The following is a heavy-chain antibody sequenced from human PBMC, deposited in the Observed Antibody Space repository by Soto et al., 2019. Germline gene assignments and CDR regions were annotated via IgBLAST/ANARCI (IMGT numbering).Heavy chain of an antibody. CDR1: GGSISGHY. V-gene: IGHV4-59*11. CDR2: IFYSGST. D-gene: IGHD6-19*01. CDR3: ARVGSSGWSPDY. J-gene: IGHJ4*02. Sequence: SETLSLTCTVSGGSISGHYWIWIRQSPGKRLEWIGYIFYSGSTNYNPSLKSRVTLSVDTSKNQFSLRLSSVTTADTAVYYCARVGSSGWSPDYWGQGALVTVSS.